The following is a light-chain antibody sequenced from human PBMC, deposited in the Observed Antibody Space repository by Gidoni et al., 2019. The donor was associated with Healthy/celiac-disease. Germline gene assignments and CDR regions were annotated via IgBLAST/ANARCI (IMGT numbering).Light chain of an antibody. CDR2: DAS. CDR3: QQRSKWPPGFT. J-gene: IGKJ3*01. V-gene: IGKV3-11*01. CDR1: QRVSSY. Sequence: EFVFTQSPPTLSLSPGERATLSCRASQRVSSYLAWYQQKPGQAPRLLIYDASNRATGIPARFSGSGSGTDFTLTISSLEPEDFAVYYCQQRSKWPPGFTFGPGTKVDIK.